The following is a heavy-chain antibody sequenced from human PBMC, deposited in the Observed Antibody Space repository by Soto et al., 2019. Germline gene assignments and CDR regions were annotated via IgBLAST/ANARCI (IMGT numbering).Heavy chain of an antibody. V-gene: IGHV3-33*01. CDR1: GFTFNSFG. CDR2: IWHDGTNR. J-gene: IGHJ6*02. D-gene: IGHD2-8*01. CDR3: ARTGLQIVQATSYYYGLDV. Sequence: QVQLVESGGGVVQPGTSLRLSCEASGFTFNSFGMHWVRQAPGKGLEWVAMIWHDGTNRYYVDSVKGRFTISRDNSKDTLYLQMNYLRAEDTAVYYCARTGLQIVQATSYYYGLDVWGQGTTVTVSS.